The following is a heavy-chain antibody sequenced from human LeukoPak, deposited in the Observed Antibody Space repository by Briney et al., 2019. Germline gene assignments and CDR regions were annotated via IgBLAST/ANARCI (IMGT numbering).Heavy chain of an antibody. CDR2: IYTSGST. CDR3: ARAQYYYDYIDY. Sequence: SETLSLTCTVSGGSISGYYWNWIRQPAGKGLEWIGHIYTSGSTNYNPSLKSRVTMSVDTSKNQFSLRLNSVTAADTAVYYCARAQYYYDYIDYWGQGTLVTVSS. CDR1: GGSISGYY. J-gene: IGHJ4*02. D-gene: IGHD3-22*01. V-gene: IGHV4-4*07.